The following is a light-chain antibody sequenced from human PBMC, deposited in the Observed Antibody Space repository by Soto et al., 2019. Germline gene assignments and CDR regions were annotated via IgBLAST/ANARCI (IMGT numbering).Light chain of an antibody. CDR1: QSVSSTY. CDR2: GAS. V-gene: IGKV3-20*01. Sequence: EFVLTQSPGTLSLSPGERATLSCRASQSVSSTYLAWYQQKPGQAPRLLIYGASSRATGIPDRFSGSGSGTDFTLTISRLEPEDFLVYYCQQYGSSPPYTFGQGTKLEIK. CDR3: QQYGSSPPYT. J-gene: IGKJ2*01.